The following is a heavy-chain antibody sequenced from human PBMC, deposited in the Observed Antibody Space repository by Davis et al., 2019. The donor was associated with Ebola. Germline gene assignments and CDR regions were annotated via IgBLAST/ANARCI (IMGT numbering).Heavy chain of an antibody. CDR3: ARGGVAYSDLDY. Sequence: ASVTVSCKASGYTFTSYGINWVRPATGQGLEWMGWLNPNSGNTGYAQKFQGRVTMTRENSMSTAYMELSSLRSEDTAVYFCARGGVAYSDLDYWGQGTLVAVSS. V-gene: IGHV1-8*02. J-gene: IGHJ4*02. CDR1: GYTFTSYG. D-gene: IGHD2-21*01. CDR2: LNPNSGNT.